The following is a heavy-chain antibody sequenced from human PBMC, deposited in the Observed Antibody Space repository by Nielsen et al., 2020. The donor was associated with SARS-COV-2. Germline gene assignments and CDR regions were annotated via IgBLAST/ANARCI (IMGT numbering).Heavy chain of an antibody. Sequence: GGSLRLSCATFGFDFSNYGMHWVRQVPVKGPEWVAVITHDGSKKYYGDSVKGRLAISRDNSMNTLYLEMNSLRAEDTAVYYCASGESHFSYDYDLGSYRYTVGFDYWGQGTLVTVSS. J-gene: IGHJ4*02. CDR3: ASGESHFSYDYDLGSYRYTVGFDY. CDR1: GFDFSNYG. D-gene: IGHD3-16*02. CDR2: ITHDGSKK. V-gene: IGHV3-33*05.